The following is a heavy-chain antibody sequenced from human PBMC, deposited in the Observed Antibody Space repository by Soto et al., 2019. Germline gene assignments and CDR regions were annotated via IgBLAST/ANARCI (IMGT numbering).Heavy chain of an antibody. CDR3: ARGDLVTGYSLDYYDMDV. D-gene: IGHD3-9*01. J-gene: IGHJ6*02. Sequence: GGSLRLSCAASGFTFSSYSMNWVRQAPGKGLEWVSSISSSSSYIYYADSVKGRFTISRDNAKNSLYLQMNSLRSDDTAVYYCARGDLVTGYSLDYYDMDVWGQGTTVTVSS. CDR1: GFTFSSYS. V-gene: IGHV3-21*04. CDR2: ISSSSSYI.